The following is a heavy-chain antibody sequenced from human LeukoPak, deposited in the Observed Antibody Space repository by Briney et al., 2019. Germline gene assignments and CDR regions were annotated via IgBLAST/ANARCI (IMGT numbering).Heavy chain of an antibody. CDR3: VREIGNSGNYD. D-gene: IGHD3-16*01. CDR2: IYRGDAT. Sequence: GGSLRLSCAASGFIISSDYMSWVRQAPGKGLEWVSVIYRGDATYYAESVKGRFTISRDTSKNTLYLQMSSLSAEDTAMYYCVREIGNSGNYDWGQGTLVTVSP. J-gene: IGHJ4*02. V-gene: IGHV3-53*01. CDR1: GFIISSDY.